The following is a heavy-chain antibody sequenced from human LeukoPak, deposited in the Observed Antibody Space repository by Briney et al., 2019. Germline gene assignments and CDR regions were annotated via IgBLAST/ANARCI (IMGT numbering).Heavy chain of an antibody. V-gene: IGHV4-34*01. J-gene: IGHJ4*02. CDR1: GGAFSNYF. Sequence: PSETLSLTCAVSGGAFSNYFWTWIRQPPGKGLEWIAEINDSGCTNSNSSLRSRVAISLDTSKNQFSLRLTSVTAADTAVYYCASGEYCSTTTCYSARRYFDFWGQGTLVTVSS. CDR2: INDSGCT. CDR3: ASGEYCSTTTCYSARRYFDF. D-gene: IGHD2-2*01.